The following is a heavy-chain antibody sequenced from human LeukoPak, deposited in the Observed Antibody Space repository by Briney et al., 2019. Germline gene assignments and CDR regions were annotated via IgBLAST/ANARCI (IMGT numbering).Heavy chain of an antibody. V-gene: IGHV3-33*01. D-gene: IGHD3-10*01. CDR3: ARDLDTYGSGSYWLE. CDR1: GFTFSSYG. Sequence: GRSLRLSCAASGFTFSSYGMHWVRQAPGKGLEWVAVIWYDENYKYYADSVEGRFTISRDNSKNTLYLQMNSLRAEDTAVYYCARDLDTYGSGSYWLEWGQGTLVTVSS. J-gene: IGHJ4*02. CDR2: IWYDENYK.